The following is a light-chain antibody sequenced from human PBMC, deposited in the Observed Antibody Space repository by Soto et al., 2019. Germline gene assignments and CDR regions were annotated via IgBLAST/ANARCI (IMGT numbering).Light chain of an antibody. CDR1: TSVVGGYNL. J-gene: IGLJ1*01. CDR3: CSYASSSSYV. CDR2: EGT. V-gene: IGLV2-23*01. Sequence: QSVLTQPASVSGSPGQSTTISCSGTTSVVGGYNLVSWYQQHTAKAPKLLIYEGTQRPSGVSSRFSGSKSGNTASLTISGLQAEDEADYYCCSYASSSSYVFGTGTKVTVL.